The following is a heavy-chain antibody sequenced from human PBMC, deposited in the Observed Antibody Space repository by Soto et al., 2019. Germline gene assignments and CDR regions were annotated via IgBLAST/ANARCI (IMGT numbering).Heavy chain of an antibody. Sequence: PSETLFLTCSVSGGSLSTYYWSWIRQPPGKGLEWIGYVYHTGSTNYSPSLKSRVTMSVDTSKNHFSLRLRSGTAADTAVYYCARTQLGSFDIWGQGTMVTVSS. CDR3: ARTQLGSFDI. V-gene: IGHV4-59*01. CDR2: VYHTGST. D-gene: IGHD3-16*01. CDR1: GGSLSTYY. J-gene: IGHJ3*02.